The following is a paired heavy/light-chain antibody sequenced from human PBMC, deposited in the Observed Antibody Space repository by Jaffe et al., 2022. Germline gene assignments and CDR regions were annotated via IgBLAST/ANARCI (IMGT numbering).Light chain of an antibody. V-gene: IGKV3-20*01. J-gene: IGKJ4*01. CDR1: QTVTYNY. CDR3: QQYGRLPLT. CDR2: GAS. Sequence: EIVLTQSPGTLSLSPGESATLSCRASQTVTYNYLAWYQQKPGQAPRLLIYGASRRATGIPDRFSGSGSGTDFTLTISRLEPEDFAVYNCQQYGRLPLTFGGGTKVEIK.
Heavy chain of an antibody. CDR1: GFTLSAYW. CDR2: IKYDGSNT. Sequence: EVQLVESGGGLVQPGGSLRLSCAASGFTLSAYWMHWVRQVPGKGLVWVSHIKYDGSNTRYADSVKGRFTIFSDNAKNTLYLQMNSLRAEDTAVYYCARGVNYDLWSDSLNWFDPWGQGTLVTVSS. D-gene: IGHD3-3*01. V-gene: IGHV3-74*01. CDR3: ARGVNYDLWSDSLNWFDP. J-gene: IGHJ5*02.